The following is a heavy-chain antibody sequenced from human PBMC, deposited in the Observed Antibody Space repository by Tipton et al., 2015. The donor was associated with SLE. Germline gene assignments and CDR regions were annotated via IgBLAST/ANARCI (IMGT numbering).Heavy chain of an antibody. CDR3: ARDCRGYYYGMDV. Sequence: TLSLTCAVYGGSFSGYYWNWIRQPPGKGLEWIGEINHSGSTNYNPSLKSRVTISVDTSKNQFSLKLSSVTAADTAVYYCARDCRGYYYGMDVWGQGTTVTVSS. CDR2: INHSGST. J-gene: IGHJ6*02. CDR1: GGSFSGYY. V-gene: IGHV4-34*01. D-gene: IGHD3-10*01.